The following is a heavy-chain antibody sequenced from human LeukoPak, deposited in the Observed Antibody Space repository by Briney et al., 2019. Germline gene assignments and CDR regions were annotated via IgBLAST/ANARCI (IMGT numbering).Heavy chain of an antibody. V-gene: IGHV3-74*01. J-gene: IGHJ4*02. CDR2: INTDGRTT. CDR3: ARIEDRGAAFDS. Sequence: PGESLRLSCAVSGFTFSSYWMHWVRQVPGEGLVWVSRINTDGRTTTYADSVKGRFTISRDNAKNMLYLQMNSLRAEDTAVYYCARIEDRGAAFDSWGQGTLVTVSS. CDR1: GFTFSSYW. D-gene: IGHD3-22*01.